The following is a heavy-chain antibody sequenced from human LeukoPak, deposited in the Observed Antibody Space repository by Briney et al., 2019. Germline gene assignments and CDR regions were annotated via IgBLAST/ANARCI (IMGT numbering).Heavy chain of an antibody. V-gene: IGHV4-38-2*01. J-gene: IGHJ6*03. D-gene: IGHD3-16*01. CDR1: NYPITSDYY. CDR3: GRAGFGTAYNRFYYYMDV. Sequence: SETLSLTCAVSNYPITSDYYWVWIRQPPGQGLEWIGQIFHSGIAHYNPSLKSRVTMSVDTSRSQFSVTLNSVTDADTAVYFCGRAGFGTAYNRFYYYMDVWGKGTTVTVSS. CDR2: IFHSGIA.